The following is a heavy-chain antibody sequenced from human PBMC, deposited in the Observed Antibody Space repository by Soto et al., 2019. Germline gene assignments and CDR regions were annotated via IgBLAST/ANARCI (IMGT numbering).Heavy chain of an antibody. J-gene: IGHJ6*02. CDR2: INPSGGST. V-gene: IGHV1-46*01. Sequence: ASVKVSCKASGYTFTSYYMHWVRQAPGQGLEWMGIINPSGGSTSYAQKFQGRVTMTRDTSTSTVYMELSSLRSEDTAVYYCAKSGVITMVRGVPYYYYGMDVWGQGTTVTVSS. D-gene: IGHD3-10*01. CDR3: AKSGVITMVRGVPYYYYGMDV. CDR1: GYTFTSYY.